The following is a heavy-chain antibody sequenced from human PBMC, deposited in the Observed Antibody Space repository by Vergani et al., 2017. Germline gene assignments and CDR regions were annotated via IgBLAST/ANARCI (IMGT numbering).Heavy chain of an antibody. CDR3: TTEITMVRGVDTDAFDI. V-gene: IGHV3-15*01. CDR1: LFTFSNAC. D-gene: IGHD3-10*01. J-gene: IGHJ3*02. Sequence: EVQLVESGGGLVQPGGSLPLSCPPSLFTFSNACMRWVRQAPAPGLDWVARIKSKTDGGTTDYAAPVKGRFTSSRDDSKNTLYLQMNSLKTEDTAVYYCTTEITMVRGVDTDAFDIWGQGTMVTVSS. CDR2: IKSKTDGGTT.